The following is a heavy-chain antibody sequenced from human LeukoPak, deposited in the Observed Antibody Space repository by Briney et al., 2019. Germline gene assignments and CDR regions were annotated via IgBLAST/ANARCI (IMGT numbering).Heavy chain of an antibody. V-gene: IGHV4-34*01. J-gene: IGHJ4*02. Sequence: PSETLSPTCAVYGGSFSGYYWSWIRQPPGKGLEWIEEINHSGSTNYNPSLKSRVTISVDTSKNQFSLKLSSVTAADTAVYYCASLIWSGYYRHDYFDYWGQGTLVTVSS. D-gene: IGHD3-3*01. CDR2: INHSGST. CDR1: GGSFSGYY. CDR3: ASLIWSGYYRHDYFDY.